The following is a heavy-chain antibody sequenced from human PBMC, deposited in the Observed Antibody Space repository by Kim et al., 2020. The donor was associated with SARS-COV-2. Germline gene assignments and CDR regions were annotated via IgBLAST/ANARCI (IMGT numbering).Heavy chain of an antibody. CDR1: GDSISRSSNY. CDR2: INYSGNT. Sequence: SETLSLTCTVSGDSISRSSNYWGWIRQPPGKGLEWIGSINYSGNTYYNPSLKSRVTISVDTSNNQFSLKMRSVTAADTAVYYCARLVSENSAVEYWGQGTLVTVSS. CDR3: ARLVSENSAVEY. V-gene: IGHV4-39*01. J-gene: IGHJ4*02.